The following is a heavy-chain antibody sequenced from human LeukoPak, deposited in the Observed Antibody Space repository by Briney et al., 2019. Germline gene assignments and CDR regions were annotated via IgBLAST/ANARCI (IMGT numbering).Heavy chain of an antibody. V-gene: IGHV3-30-3*01. CDR2: ISYDGSNK. D-gene: IGHD6-13*01. CDR3: ARDLRYSSSWTLGY. CDR1: GFTFSSYW. Sequence: GGSLRLSCAASGFTFSSYWMSWVRQAPGKGLEWVAVISYDGSNKYYADSVKGRFTISRDNSKNTLYLQMNSLRAEDTAVYYCARDLRYSSSWTLGYWGQGTLVTVSS. J-gene: IGHJ4*02.